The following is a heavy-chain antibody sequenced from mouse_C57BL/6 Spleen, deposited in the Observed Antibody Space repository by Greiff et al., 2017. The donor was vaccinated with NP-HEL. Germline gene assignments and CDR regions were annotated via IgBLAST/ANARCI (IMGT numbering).Heavy chain of an antibody. Sequence: QVQLKQSGPELVKPGASVKISCKASGYAFSSSWMNWVKQRPGKGLEWIGRIYPGDGDTNYNGKFKGKATLTADKSSSTAYMQLSSLTSEDSAVYFCARKDYGSYWYFDVLGTGTTVTVSS. CDR3: ARKDYGSYWYFDV. CDR1: GYAFSSSW. V-gene: IGHV1-82*01. CDR2: IYPGDGDT. J-gene: IGHJ1*03. D-gene: IGHD1-1*01.